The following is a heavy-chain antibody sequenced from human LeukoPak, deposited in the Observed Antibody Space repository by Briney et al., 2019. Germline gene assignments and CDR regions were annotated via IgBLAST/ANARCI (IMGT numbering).Heavy chain of an antibody. CDR3: ARDVGVGDYVWGYFDY. Sequence: GGSLRLSCAASGFTFSSYSMNWVRQAPGKGLEWVSYISSSSSTIYYADSVKGRFTISRDNAKNTLYLQMNSLRAEDTAVYYCARDVGVGDYVWGYFDYWGQGTLVTASS. CDR1: GFTFSSYS. J-gene: IGHJ4*02. V-gene: IGHV3-48*01. D-gene: IGHD3-16*01. CDR2: ISSSSSTI.